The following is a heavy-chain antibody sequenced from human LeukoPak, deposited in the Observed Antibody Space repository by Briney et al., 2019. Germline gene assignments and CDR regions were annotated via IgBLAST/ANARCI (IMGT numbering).Heavy chain of an antibody. CDR2: IYYSGST. D-gene: IGHD3-10*01. V-gene: IGHV4-59*01. J-gene: IGHJ6*03. Sequence: PSETLSLTCTVSGGSISSYYWSWIRQPPGKGLEWIGYIYYSGSTYYNPSLRSRVTISVDTSKNQFSLKLSSVTAADAAVYYCARTYYGSGSLYYYYYYMDVWGKGTTVTVSS. CDR3: ARTYYGSGSLYYYYYYMDV. CDR1: GGSISSYY.